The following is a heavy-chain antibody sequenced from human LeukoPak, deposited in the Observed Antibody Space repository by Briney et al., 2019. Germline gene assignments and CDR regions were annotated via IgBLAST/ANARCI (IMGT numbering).Heavy chain of an antibody. CDR1: GYTFTSYD. V-gene: IGHV1-8*01. J-gene: IGHJ4*02. CDR2: MNPNSGNT. CDR3: ARVGLRFICSDH. Sequence: ASVKVSCKASGYTFTSYDINWVRQATGQGLEWMGWMNPNSGNTGYAQKFQGRVTMTRNTSISTAYMELSSLRSEDTAVNYCARVGLRFICSDHWGQGTLVTVSS. D-gene: IGHD5-12*01.